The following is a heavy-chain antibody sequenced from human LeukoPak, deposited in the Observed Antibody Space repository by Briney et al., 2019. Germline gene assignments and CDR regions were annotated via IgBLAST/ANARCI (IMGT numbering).Heavy chain of an antibody. CDR2: INHSGST. Sequence: SETLSLTCAVYGGSFSGYYWSWIRQPPGKGLEWIGEINHSGSTNHNPSLKSRVTISVDTSKNQFSLKLSSVTAADTAVYYCARVSLHQQLPFDYWGQGTLVTVSS. CDR1: GGSFSGYY. D-gene: IGHD6-13*01. J-gene: IGHJ4*02. CDR3: ARVSLHQQLPFDY. V-gene: IGHV4-34*01.